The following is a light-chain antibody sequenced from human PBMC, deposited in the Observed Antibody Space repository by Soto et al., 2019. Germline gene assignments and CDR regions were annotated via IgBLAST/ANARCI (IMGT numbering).Light chain of an antibody. CDR2: VNSDSSH. CDR3: QTWSTGIIV. Sequence: QPVLTQSPSASASLGASVKLTCTLSSGHSNYAIAWHQQQPEKGPRYLMKVNSDSSHRKGVGIRYRFSGSSSAAQRYLTISSLQSEDEADYYFQTWSTGIIVFGTGTKVTVL. V-gene: IGLV4-69*01. CDR1: SGHSNYA. J-gene: IGLJ1*01.